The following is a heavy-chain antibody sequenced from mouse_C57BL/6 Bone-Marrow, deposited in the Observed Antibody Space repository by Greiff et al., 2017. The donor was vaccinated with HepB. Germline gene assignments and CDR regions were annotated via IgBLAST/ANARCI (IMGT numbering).Heavy chain of an antibody. CDR3: ASGSSYDY. V-gene: IGHV1-19*01. Sequence: EVKLVESGPVLVKPGASVKMSCKASGYTFTDYYMNWVKQSHGKSLEWIGVINPYNGGTSYNQKFKGKATLTVDKSSSTAYMELNSLTSEDSAVYYCASGSSYDYWGQGTTLTVSS. J-gene: IGHJ2*01. CDR1: GYTFTDYY. D-gene: IGHD1-1*01. CDR2: INPYNGGT.